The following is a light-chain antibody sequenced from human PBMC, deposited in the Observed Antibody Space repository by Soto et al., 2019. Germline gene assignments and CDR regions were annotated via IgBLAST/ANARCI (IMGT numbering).Light chain of an antibody. V-gene: IGLV1-47*02. CDR3: SAYTVSRTYV. Sequence: QSVLTQPPSASGTPGQRVTISCSGSSSNIGSNYVYWYQQLPGTAPKLLIYSNNQRPSGVPDRFSGSKSGNTASLTISGLQGEDEADYYCSAYTVSRTYVFGTGTKVTVL. J-gene: IGLJ1*01. CDR2: SNN. CDR1: SSNIGSNY.